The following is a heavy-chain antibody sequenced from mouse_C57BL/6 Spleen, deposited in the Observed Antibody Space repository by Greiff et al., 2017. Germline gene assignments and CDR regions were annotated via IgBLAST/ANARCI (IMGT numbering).Heavy chain of an antibody. Sequence: VQVVESEGGLVQPGSSMKLSCTASGFTFSDYYMAWVRQVPEKGLEWVANINYDGSSTYYLDSLKSRFIISTDNSENMLYLQMSSLKSEDTATYYCARDPPYMDYWGQGTSVTVSS. CDR1: GFTFSDYY. J-gene: IGHJ4*01. V-gene: IGHV5-16*01. CDR2: INYDGSST. CDR3: ARDPPYMDY.